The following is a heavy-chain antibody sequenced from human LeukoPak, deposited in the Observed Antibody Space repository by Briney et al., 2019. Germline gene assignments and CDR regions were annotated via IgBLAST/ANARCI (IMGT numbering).Heavy chain of an antibody. CDR1: GGTFSSYA. J-gene: IGHJ4*02. V-gene: IGHV1-69*01. CDR3: ATVGMVRGVTPYYFDY. Sequence: SVTVSCKSSGGTFSSYAISWVRQAPGQGLEWMGGIIPIFGTANYAQKFQGRVTITADESTSTVYMELSSLRSEDTAVYYCATVGMVRGVTPYYFDYWGQGTLVTVSS. CDR2: IIPIFGTA. D-gene: IGHD3-10*01.